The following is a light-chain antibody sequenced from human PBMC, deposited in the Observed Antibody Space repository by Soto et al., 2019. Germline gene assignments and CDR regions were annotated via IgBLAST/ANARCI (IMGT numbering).Light chain of an antibody. Sequence: QSALTQPRSVSGSPGQSVTISCSGTSSDLGGYNYVSWYQHHPGKAPKLMIYDVTLRPSGVPDRFSASKSGNTASLTISGLQAEDEADYYCCSYAGSFTRVFGGGTKLTVL. CDR2: DVT. V-gene: IGLV2-11*01. CDR1: SSDLGGYNY. CDR3: CSYAGSFTRV. J-gene: IGLJ3*02.